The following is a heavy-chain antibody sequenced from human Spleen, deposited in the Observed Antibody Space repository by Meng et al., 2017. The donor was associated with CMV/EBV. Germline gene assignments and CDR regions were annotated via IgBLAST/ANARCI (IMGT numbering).Heavy chain of an antibody. CDR1: VGSISSSHW. V-gene: IGHV4-4*02. Sequence: SVGSISSSHWWSWGRPPPGKGLEWIGEIYHSGSTNYNPSLKGRVTISVDKSKHQFSLKLSSVTAADTAVYYCARGGGCGGDCYWHDYWGQGTLVTVSS. J-gene: IGHJ4*02. D-gene: IGHD2-21*01. CDR2: IYHSGST. CDR3: ARGGGCGGDCYWHDY.